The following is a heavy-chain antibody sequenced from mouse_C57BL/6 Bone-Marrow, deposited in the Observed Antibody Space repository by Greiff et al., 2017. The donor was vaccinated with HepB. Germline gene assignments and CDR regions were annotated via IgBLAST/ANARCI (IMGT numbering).Heavy chain of an antibody. CDR2: INPNNGGT. CDR3: ARRLYYYGSSSFAY. Sequence: EVQLQQSGPELVKPGASVKIPCKASGYTFTDYNMDWVKQSHGKSLEWIGDINPNNGGTIYNQKFKGKATLTVDKSSSTAYMELRSLTSEDTAVYYCARRLYYYGSSSFAYWGQGTLVTVSA. D-gene: IGHD1-1*01. V-gene: IGHV1-18*01. CDR1: GYTFTDYN. J-gene: IGHJ3*01.